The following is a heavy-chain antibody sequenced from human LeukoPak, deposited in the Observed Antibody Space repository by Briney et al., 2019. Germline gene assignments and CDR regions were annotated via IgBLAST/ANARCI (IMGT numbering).Heavy chain of an antibody. CDR3: AKDMRDTYYYDISGSCDY. CDR2: ISWDGGST. Sequence: GGSLRLSCAASGFTFDDYTMHWVRQAPGKGLEWVSLISWDGGSTYYADSVKGRFTISRDNSKNSLYLQMNSLRTEDTALYYCAKDMRDTYYYDISGSCDYWGQGTLVTVSS. D-gene: IGHD3-22*01. CDR1: GFTFDDYT. V-gene: IGHV3-43*01. J-gene: IGHJ4*02.